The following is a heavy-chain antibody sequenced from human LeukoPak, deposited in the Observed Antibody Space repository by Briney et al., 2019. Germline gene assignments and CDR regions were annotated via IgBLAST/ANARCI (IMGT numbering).Heavy chain of an antibody. Sequence: PSETLSLTCAVYVGSFSGYHWSWIRQSPGKGLERIGEINHSGDTNYSPSLKSRVTISSDTSKNQFSLRMASLTAADTAVYYCARQGRISAFDLWGQGNLVIVSS. J-gene: IGHJ4*02. CDR1: VGSFSGYH. V-gene: IGHV4-34*01. D-gene: IGHD2-21*01. CDR2: INHSGDT. CDR3: ARQGRISAFDL.